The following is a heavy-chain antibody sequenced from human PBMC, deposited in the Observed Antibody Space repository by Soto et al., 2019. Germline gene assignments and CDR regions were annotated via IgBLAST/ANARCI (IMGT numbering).Heavy chain of an antibody. Sequence: GGSLRLSCAASGFTFSSYAMSWVRQAPGKGLEWVSAISGSGGSTYYADSVKGRFTISRDNSKNTLYLQMNSLRAEDTAVYYCARAFPPSLLRYFDWSSGGWFDPWGQGTLVTVSS. CDR2: ISGSGGST. D-gene: IGHD3-9*01. CDR1: GFTFSSYA. CDR3: ARAFPPSLLRYFDWSSGGWFDP. J-gene: IGHJ5*02. V-gene: IGHV3-23*01.